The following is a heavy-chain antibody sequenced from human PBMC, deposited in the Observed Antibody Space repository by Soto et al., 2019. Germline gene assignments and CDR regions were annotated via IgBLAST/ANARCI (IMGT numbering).Heavy chain of an antibody. CDR1: GGSISSSNYY. V-gene: IGHV4-39*01. CDR3: ARQMSSGWSAIDY. J-gene: IGHJ4*02. Sequence: SETLSLTCTVSGGSISSSNYYWGWIRQPPGKGLEWIGSIYYSGSTYYNPSLRSRVTISADSSKNQLSLKLSSVTAADTAVYYCARQMSSGWSAIDYWGQGTLVTVSS. D-gene: IGHD6-19*01. CDR2: IYYSGST.